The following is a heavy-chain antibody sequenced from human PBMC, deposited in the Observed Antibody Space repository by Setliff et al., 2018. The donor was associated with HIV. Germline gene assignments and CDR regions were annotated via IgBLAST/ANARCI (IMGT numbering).Heavy chain of an antibody. V-gene: IGHV4-39*07. CDR3: VKVGPSYYYDSTGYSPDAFDI. CDR2: IHTSGNI. D-gene: IGHD3-22*01. CDR1: GVSITSSSYY. J-gene: IGHJ3*02. Sequence: SETLSLTCSISGVSITSSSYYWGWIRQPPGKGLEWIGSIHTSGNIRYNPSLQSRVTMSTDTSNNQFSLKLSSVTAADTAVYYCVKVGPSYYYDSTGYSPDAFDIWGHGTKVTVSS.